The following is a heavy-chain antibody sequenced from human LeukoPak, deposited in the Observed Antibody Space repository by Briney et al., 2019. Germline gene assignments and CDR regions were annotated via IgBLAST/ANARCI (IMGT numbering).Heavy chain of an antibody. D-gene: IGHD6-19*01. J-gene: IGHJ4*02. CDR3: ASPGPYSSGCMGY. CDR2: IYSGGST. V-gene: IGHV3-53*01. CDR1: GFTVSSNY. Sequence: GGSLRLSCAASGFTVSSNYMSWVRQAPGKGLEWVSVIYSGGSTYYADSVKGRFTISRDNAKNSPYLQMNSLRAEDTAVYYCASPGPYSSGCMGYWGQGTLVTVSS.